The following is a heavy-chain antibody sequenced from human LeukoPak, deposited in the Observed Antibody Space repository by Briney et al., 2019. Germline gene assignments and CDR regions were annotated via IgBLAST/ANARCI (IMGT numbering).Heavy chain of an antibody. J-gene: IGHJ4*02. Sequence: GGSLRLSCAASGFTFSSYAMSWVRQAPGKGLEWVSAISGSGGSTYYADSVKGRFTISRDNSKNTLYLQMNSLRAEDTAVYYCAKDRSKEEVEVLWFGEYDYWGQGTLVTVSS. D-gene: IGHD3-10*01. CDR3: AKDRSKEEVEVLWFGEYDY. V-gene: IGHV3-23*01. CDR2: ISGSGGST. CDR1: GFTFSSYA.